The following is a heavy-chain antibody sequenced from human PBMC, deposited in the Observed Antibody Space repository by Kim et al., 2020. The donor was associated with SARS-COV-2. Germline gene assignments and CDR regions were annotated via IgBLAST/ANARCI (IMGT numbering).Heavy chain of an antibody. CDR2: ISGSGGST. J-gene: IGHJ4*02. CDR3: AKDSHYDFWSGYYTHT. Sequence: GGSLRLSCAASGFTFSSYAMSWVRQAPGKGLEWVSAISGSGGSTYYADSVKGRFTISRDNSKNTLYLQMNSLRPEDTAVYYCAKDSHYDFWSGYYTHTGGQGTLVTVAS. CDR1: GFTFSSYA. V-gene: IGHV3-23*01. D-gene: IGHD3-3*01.